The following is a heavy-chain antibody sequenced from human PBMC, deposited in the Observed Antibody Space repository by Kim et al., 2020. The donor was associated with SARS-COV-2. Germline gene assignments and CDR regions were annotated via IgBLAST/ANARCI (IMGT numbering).Heavy chain of an antibody. CDR3: AREHIVVVTATSWGMDV. D-gene: IGHD2-21*02. CDR1: GFTFSDYY. Sequence: GGSLRLSCAASGFTFSDYYMSWIRQAPGKGLEWVSYISSSGSTIYYADSVKGRFTISRDNAKNSLYLQMNSLRAEDTAVYYCAREHIVVVTATSWGMDVWGQGTTVTVSS. CDR2: ISSSGSTI. V-gene: IGHV3-11*01. J-gene: IGHJ6*02.